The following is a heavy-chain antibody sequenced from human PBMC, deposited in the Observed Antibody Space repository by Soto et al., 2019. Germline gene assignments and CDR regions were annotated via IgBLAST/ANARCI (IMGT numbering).Heavy chain of an antibody. D-gene: IGHD6-19*01. CDR1: GFTFSSYW. V-gene: IGHV3-7*02. Sequence: PGGSLRLSCAVSGFTFSSYWMSWVRQAAGKGLEWVANIKQDGSEKYYVDSVKGRFTTSRDNAKNSLYLQMNSLRAEDTAVYYCARFPAHSSGRHYFDYWGQGTLVT. CDR3: ARFPAHSSGRHYFDY. J-gene: IGHJ4*02. CDR2: IKQDGSEK.